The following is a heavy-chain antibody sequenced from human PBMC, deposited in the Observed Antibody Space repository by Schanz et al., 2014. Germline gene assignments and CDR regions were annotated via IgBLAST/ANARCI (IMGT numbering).Heavy chain of an antibody. CDR2: ISASGGTT. J-gene: IGHJ3*02. Sequence: EVQLLESGGGLVQPGGSLRLSCAASGFTFGDYAMTWVRQAPGMGLEWVSAISASGGTTYYADSVKGRFTISRDNSRNTLYLQMNSLRAEDTAVYYCARDGYSVVVISPTESFDIWGQGTMVTVSP. V-gene: IGHV3-23*01. D-gene: IGHD2-21*01. CDR3: ARDGYSVVVISPTESFDI. CDR1: GFTFGDYA.